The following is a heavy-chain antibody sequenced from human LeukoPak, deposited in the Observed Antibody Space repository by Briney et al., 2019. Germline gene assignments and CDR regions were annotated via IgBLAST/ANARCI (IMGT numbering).Heavy chain of an antibody. V-gene: IGHV1-2*02. J-gene: IGHJ4*02. D-gene: IGHD2/OR15-2a*01. CDR2: INPDSGVT. CDR3: ARGETLLHY. CDR1: GYTFTGYY. Sequence: PSVKVSCKASGYTFTGYYMHWVRQAPGQGLEWMGWINPDSGVTKYAQRFQGRVTMTRDTSISTVYMELSGLTPDDTAVFYCARGETLLHYWGQGTLVTVSS.